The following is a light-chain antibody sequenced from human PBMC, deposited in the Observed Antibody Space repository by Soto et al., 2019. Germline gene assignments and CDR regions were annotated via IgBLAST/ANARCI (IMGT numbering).Light chain of an antibody. CDR2: GKT. CDR1: SSNIGAGYD. Sequence: QSVVTQPPSVSGAPGQRVTISCTGSSSNIGAGYDVHWYQQLPGRAPKLLIYGKTNRPSGVPDRFSGSKSGTSASLAITGLQAEDEADYYCLSFDSSLSVVFGGGTKLTFL. J-gene: IGLJ2*01. V-gene: IGLV1-40*01. CDR3: LSFDSSLSVV.